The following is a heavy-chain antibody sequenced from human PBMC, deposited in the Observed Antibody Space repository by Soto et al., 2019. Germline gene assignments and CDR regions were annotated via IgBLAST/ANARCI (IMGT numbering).Heavy chain of an antibody. J-gene: IGHJ5*02. D-gene: IGHD3-3*01. V-gene: IGHV4-34*01. CDR2: INHGGST. Sequence: LSLTCAVYGGSFSGYYWSWIRQPPGKGLEWIGEINHGGSTNYNPSLKSRVTISVDTSKNQFSLKLSSVTAADTAVYYCARGGVAVLRFLEWSNWFDPWGQGTLVTVSS. CDR3: ARGGVAVLRFLEWSNWFDP. CDR1: GGSFSGYY.